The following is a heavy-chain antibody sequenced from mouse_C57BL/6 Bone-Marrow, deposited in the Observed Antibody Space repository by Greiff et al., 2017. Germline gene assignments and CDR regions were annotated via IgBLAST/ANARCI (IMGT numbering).Heavy chain of an antibody. CDR1: GYTFTSYW. CDR2: IDPNSGGT. D-gene: IGHD1-1*02. Sequence: QVQLQQPGAELVKPGASVKLSCKASGYTFTSYWMHWVKQRPGQGLEWIGMIDPNSGGTKYNEKFKGKATLTVDKSSSTAYMQLRSLTSEDSAVFYCSSYGVAWFGYWGQRTLVTFSA. V-gene: IGHV1-72*01. J-gene: IGHJ3*01. CDR3: SSYGVAWFGY.